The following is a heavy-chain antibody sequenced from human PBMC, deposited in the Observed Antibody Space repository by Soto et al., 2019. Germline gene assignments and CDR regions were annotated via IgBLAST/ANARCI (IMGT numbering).Heavy chain of an antibody. Sequence: QVQLQESGPGLVKPSQTLSLTCTVSGGSISSGDYYWSWIRQPPGKGLEWIGYIYYSGSTYYNPSLKSRVTILGDTAKNQFSLKLSSVTAADPAVYYCARDSHDNSNYLSNWFDPWCQGTLVTVSS. V-gene: IGHV4-30-4*01. J-gene: IGHJ5*02. CDR1: GGSISSGDYY. CDR3: ARDSHDNSNYLSNWFDP. CDR2: IYYSGST. D-gene: IGHD4-4*01.